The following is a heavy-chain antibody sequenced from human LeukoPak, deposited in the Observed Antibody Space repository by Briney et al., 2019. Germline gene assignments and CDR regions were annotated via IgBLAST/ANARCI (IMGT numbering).Heavy chain of an antibody. CDR2: ISSSGSTI. Sequence: GGSLRLSCAASGFTFSSYEMNWVRQAPGKGLEWVSYISSSGSTIYYADSVKGRFTISRDNAKNPLYLQMNSLRAEDTAVYYCAELGITMIGGVWGKGTTVTVSS. CDR1: GFTFSSYE. V-gene: IGHV3-48*03. CDR3: AELGITMIGGV. J-gene: IGHJ6*04. D-gene: IGHD3-10*02.